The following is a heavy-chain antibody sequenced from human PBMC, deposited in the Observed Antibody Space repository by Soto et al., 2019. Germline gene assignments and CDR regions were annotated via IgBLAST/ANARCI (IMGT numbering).Heavy chain of an antibody. Sequence: SETLSLTCTVSGGSISSYYWSWIRQPPGKGLEWIGYIYYSGSTNYNPSLKSRVTISVDTSKNQFSLKLSSVTAADTAVYYCARGCGGDCPGPYYYYYGMDVWGQGTTVTVSS. J-gene: IGHJ6*02. CDR1: GGSISSYY. CDR2: IYYSGST. D-gene: IGHD2-21*02. V-gene: IGHV4-59*01. CDR3: ARGCGGDCPGPYYYYYGMDV.